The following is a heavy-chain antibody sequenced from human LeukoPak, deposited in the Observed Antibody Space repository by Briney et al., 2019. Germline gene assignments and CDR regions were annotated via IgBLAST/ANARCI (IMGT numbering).Heavy chain of an antibody. J-gene: IGHJ4*02. CDR1: GYTFTKYG. D-gene: IGHD1-26*01. Sequence: ASVKVSCKASGYTFTKYGISWVRQAPGQGREWMGWIGAYNGNTNYAQKLQGRVTMTTDTSTSTAFMELRSLRSDDTAVYYCAREPLVVGATVDYWGQGTLVTVSS. CDR2: IGAYNGNT. V-gene: IGHV1-18*01. CDR3: AREPLVVGATVDY.